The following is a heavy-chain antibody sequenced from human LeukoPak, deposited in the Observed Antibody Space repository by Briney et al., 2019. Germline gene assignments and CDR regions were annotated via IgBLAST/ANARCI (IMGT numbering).Heavy chain of an antibody. CDR1: GFTFSSYS. V-gene: IGHV3-21*01. Sequence: GGSLRLSCAASGFTFSSYSMNWVRQAPGKGLEWVSSISSSSSYIDYADSVKGRFTISRDNAKNSLCLQMNSLRAEDTAVYYCASGIGSATRSGYDYWGQGTLVTVSS. CDR2: ISSSSSYI. D-gene: IGHD3-3*01. J-gene: IGHJ4*02. CDR3: ASGIGSATRSGYDY.